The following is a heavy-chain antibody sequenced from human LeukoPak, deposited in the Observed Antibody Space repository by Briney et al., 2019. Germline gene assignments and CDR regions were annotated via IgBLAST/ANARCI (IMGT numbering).Heavy chain of an antibody. D-gene: IGHD3-10*01. Sequence: GGSLRLSCAASGFTFSSYGMHWVRQAPGKGLEWVAVISYDGSNKYYADSVKGRFTISRDNSKNTLYLQMNSLRAEDTAVYYCVKVITMVRGVIKNYYGMDVWAKGPRSPSPQ. J-gene: IGHJ6*04. CDR1: GFTFSSYG. CDR2: ISYDGSNK. V-gene: IGHV3-30*18. CDR3: VKVITMVRGVIKNYYGMDV.